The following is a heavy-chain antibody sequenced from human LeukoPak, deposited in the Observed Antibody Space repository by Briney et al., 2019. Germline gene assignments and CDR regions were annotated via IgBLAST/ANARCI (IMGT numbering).Heavy chain of an antibody. J-gene: IGHJ4*02. Sequence: GGSLRLSCAASGFTFSSYAMSWVRQAPGKRLEWVSAISGSGGSTYYADSVKGRFTISRDNSKNTLYLQMNSLRAEDTAVYYCAKDRISSGDIVVVVAATFHYWGQGTLVTVSS. V-gene: IGHV3-23*01. CDR2: ISGSGGST. CDR3: AKDRISSGDIVVVVAATFHY. CDR1: GFTFSSYA. D-gene: IGHD2-15*01.